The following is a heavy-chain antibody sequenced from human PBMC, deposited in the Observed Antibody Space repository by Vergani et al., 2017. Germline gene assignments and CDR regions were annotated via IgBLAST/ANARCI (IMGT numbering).Heavy chain of an antibody. D-gene: IGHD2-2*01. CDR3: ARRGRGYCSSTSCPNYYYYMDV. CDR1: GYSFTSYW. V-gene: IGHV5-51*01. Sequence: EVQLVQSGAEVKTPGESLRISCKGSGYSFTSYWISWVRQMPGKGLEWMGIIYPGDSDTRYSPSFQGQVTISADKSISTAYLQWSSLKASDTAMYYCARRGRGYCSSTSCPNYYYYMDVWGKGTTVTVSS. CDR2: IYPGDSDT. J-gene: IGHJ6*03.